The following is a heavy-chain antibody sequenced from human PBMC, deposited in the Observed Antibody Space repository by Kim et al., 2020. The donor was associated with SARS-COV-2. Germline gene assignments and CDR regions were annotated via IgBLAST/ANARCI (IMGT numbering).Heavy chain of an antibody. CDR3: AKIIVVAATGYYGMDV. V-gene: IGHV1-3*01. J-gene: IGHJ6*02. D-gene: IGHD2-15*01. Sequence: KFQGRVTITRDTSASTAYMELSSLTSEDTAVYYCAKIIVVAATGYYGMDVWGQGTTVTVSS.